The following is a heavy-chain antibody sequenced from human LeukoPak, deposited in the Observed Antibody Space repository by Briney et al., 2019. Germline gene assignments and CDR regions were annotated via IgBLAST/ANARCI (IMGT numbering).Heavy chain of an antibody. D-gene: IGHD2-2*01. CDR3: SKHWSYCITTSCFFNYYYDMDV. J-gene: IGHJ6*03. V-gene: IGHV3-74*01. CDR1: GYTFSSYW. Sequence: GGSLRLSCAASGYTFSSYWMHWVRQAPGKGLVWVSHIYTDGSITNYAHSVKGRFTTSRDNSKSTLYMQMNNLRAEDTAVYYCSKHWSYCITTSCFFNYYYDMDVWGKGTTVTVSS. CDR2: IYTDGSIT.